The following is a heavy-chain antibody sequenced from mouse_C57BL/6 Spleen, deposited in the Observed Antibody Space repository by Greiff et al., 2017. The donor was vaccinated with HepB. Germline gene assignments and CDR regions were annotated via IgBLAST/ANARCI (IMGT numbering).Heavy chain of an antibody. CDR1: GYTFTDYY. CDR3: ARSGGITPSFDY. D-gene: IGHD2-4*01. Sequence: EVQLQQSGPELVKPGASVKISCKASGYTFTDYYMNWVKQSHGKSLEWIGDINPNNGGTSYNQKFKGKATLTVDKSSSTAYMELRSLTSEDSAVYYCARSGGITPSFDYWGQGTTLTVSS. J-gene: IGHJ2*01. CDR2: INPNNGGT. V-gene: IGHV1-26*01.